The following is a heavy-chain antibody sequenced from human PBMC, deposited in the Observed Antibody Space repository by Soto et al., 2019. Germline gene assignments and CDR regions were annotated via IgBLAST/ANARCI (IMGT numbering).Heavy chain of an antibody. CDR2: INAGNGNT. D-gene: IGHD2-21*02. V-gene: IGHV1-3*05. CDR1: GYTFTSYA. Sequence: QVQLVQSGAEEKKPGASVKVSCKASGYTFTSYAMHWVRQAPGQRLEWMGWINAGNGNTKYSQKFQGRVTITRDTSASTAGMELSSLRSEDTGVYQLGRRIVGVTILAYWGQGTLGSVSS. J-gene: IGHJ4*02. CDR3: GRRIVGVTILAY.